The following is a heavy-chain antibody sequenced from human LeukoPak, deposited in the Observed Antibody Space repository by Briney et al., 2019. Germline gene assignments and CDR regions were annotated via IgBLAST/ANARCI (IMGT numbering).Heavy chain of an antibody. V-gene: IGHV3-48*03. CDR3: AELGITMIGGV. CDR2: ISSSGFTI. D-gene: IGHD3-10*02. J-gene: IGHJ6*04. Sequence: PGGSLRLSCVASGFTFSSYEMEWVRQAPGKGLEWVSYISSSGFTIYYADSVKGRFTISRDDAKNSLYLQMNSLRAEDTAVYYCAELGITMIGGVWGKGTTVTISS. CDR1: GFTFSSYE.